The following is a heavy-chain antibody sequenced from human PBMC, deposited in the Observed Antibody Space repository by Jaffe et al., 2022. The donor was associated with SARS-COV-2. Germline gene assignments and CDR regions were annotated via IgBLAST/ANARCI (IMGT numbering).Heavy chain of an antibody. CDR2: ISWNSGSI. V-gene: IGHV3-9*01. CDR3: AKACNYDSSGYCH. Sequence: EVQLVESGGGLVQPGRSLRLSCAASGFTFDDYAMHWVRQAPGKGLEWVSGISWNSGSIGYADSVKGRFTISRDNAKNSLYLQMNSLRAEDTALYYCAKACNYDSSGYCHWGQGTLVTVSS. J-gene: IGHJ4*02. D-gene: IGHD3-22*01. CDR1: GFTFDDYA.